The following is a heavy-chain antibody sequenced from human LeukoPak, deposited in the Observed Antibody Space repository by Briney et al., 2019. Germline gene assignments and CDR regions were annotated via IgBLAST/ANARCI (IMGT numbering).Heavy chain of an antibody. V-gene: IGHV4-61*02. D-gene: IGHD2-15*01. J-gene: IGHJ1*01. CDR3: ASGYCSGGSCYPGYFQH. CDR1: GGSISSGSYY. Sequence: PSQTLSLTCTVSGGSISSGSYYWSWIRQPAGKGLEWIGRIYTSGSTNYNPSLKSRVTISADTSKNQFSLKLSYVAAADTAVYYCASGYCSGGSCYPGYFQHWGQGTLVTVSS. CDR2: IYTSGST.